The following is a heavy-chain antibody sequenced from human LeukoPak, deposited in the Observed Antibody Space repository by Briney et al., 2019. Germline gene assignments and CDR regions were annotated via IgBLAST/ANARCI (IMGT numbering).Heavy chain of an antibody. D-gene: IGHD3-10*01. CDR1: GFIFDDYA. J-gene: IGHJ3*02. CDR3: TKNGGYSDAFDI. Sequence: GGSLRLSCAASGFIFDDYAMHWVRQAPGKGLEWVSLISGDSGRTYYTDSVKGRFTISRDNSKHSLYLQMNSLRTEDTALYYCTKNGGYSDAFDIWGQGTMVTVSS. V-gene: IGHV3-43*02. CDR2: ISGDSGRT.